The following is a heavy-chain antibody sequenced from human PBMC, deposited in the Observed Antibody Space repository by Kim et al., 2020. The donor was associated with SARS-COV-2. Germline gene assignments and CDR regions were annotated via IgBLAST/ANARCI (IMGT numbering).Heavy chain of an antibody. CDR2: ISGSGGST. V-gene: IGHV3-23*01. Sequence: GGSLRLSCAASGFTFSNYAMSWVRQAPGKGLEWVSAISGSGGSTYYADSVKGRFTISRDNSKNTLYLQMNSLRAEDTAVYYCVKDLTDEYNWFDPWGQGTLVTVSS. J-gene: IGHJ5*02. D-gene: IGHD7-27*01. CDR3: VKDLTDEYNWFDP. CDR1: GFTFSNYA.